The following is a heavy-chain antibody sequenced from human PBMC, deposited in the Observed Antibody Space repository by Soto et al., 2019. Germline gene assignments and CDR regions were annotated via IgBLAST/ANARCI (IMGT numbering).Heavy chain of an antibody. CDR3: GRVIIGTSRHTASDY. V-gene: IGHV4-39*01. Sequence: PSETLSLTCSVSGASISSRAYYWGWFRQTPGKGLDWIGNIDYNGVTYYNPSLKSRVTVSKDPSKNQFSLKVASVTAADTAIYYCGRVIIGTSRHTASDYWGEGTQVTVSS. CDR2: IDYNGVT. CDR1: GASISSRAYY. D-gene: IGHD2-2*01. J-gene: IGHJ4*02.